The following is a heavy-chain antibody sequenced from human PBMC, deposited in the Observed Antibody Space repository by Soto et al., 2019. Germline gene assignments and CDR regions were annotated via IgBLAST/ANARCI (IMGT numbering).Heavy chain of an antibody. CDR1: GYTFTSYD. Sequence: QVQLVQSGAEVKKPGASVKVSCKASGYTFTSYDINWVRQATGQGLEWMGWMNPNSANTGYAQKFQGRVTMTRNTSISTAYLEPDSPGSEDPAVYYRAREGVRGMDVWGQGTTVTVSS. V-gene: IGHV1-8*01. CDR2: MNPNSANT. CDR3: AREGVRGMDV. J-gene: IGHJ6*02. D-gene: IGHD3-16*01.